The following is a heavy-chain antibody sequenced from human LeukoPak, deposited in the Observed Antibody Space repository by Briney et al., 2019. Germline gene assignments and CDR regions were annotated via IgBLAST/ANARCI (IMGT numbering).Heavy chain of an antibody. Sequence: PGGSLRLSCAASGFTFSNYWMHWVRQAPGKGLVWVSRIYNDGSSTSYADSVKGRFTISRDNAKNTLYLQMNSLTAEDTAVYYCARGPPWYFDLWGRGTLVTVSS. CDR2: IYNDGSST. D-gene: IGHD6-25*01. V-gene: IGHV3-74*01. CDR1: GFTFSNYW. CDR3: ARGPPWYFDL. J-gene: IGHJ2*01.